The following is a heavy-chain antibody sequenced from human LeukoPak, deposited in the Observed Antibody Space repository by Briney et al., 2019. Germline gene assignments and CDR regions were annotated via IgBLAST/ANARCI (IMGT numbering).Heavy chain of an antibody. V-gene: IGHV3-30*02. CDR1: GFTFSSYA. CDR3: AKGGVIVEYYYYMDV. Sequence: GGSLRLSCAASGFTFSSYAMSWVRQAPGKGLEWVAFIRYDGSNKYYADSVKGRFTISRDNSKNTLYLQMNSLRAEDTAVYYCAKGGVIVEYYYYMDVWGKGTTVTISS. CDR2: IRYDGSNK. J-gene: IGHJ6*03. D-gene: IGHD3-16*02.